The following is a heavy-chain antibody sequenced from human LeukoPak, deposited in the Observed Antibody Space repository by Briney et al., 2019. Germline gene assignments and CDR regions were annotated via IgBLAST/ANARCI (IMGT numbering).Heavy chain of an antibody. CDR2: IYYSGST. D-gene: IGHD6-19*01. CDR3: ARLLGPLAAPYY. Sequence: SETLSLTCTVSGGSISSYYWSWIRQPPGKGLEWIGYIYYSGSTNYNPSLKSRVTISVDTSKNQFSLKLSSVTAADTAVYYCARLLGPLAAPYYWGQGTLVTVSS. V-gene: IGHV4-59*08. J-gene: IGHJ4*02. CDR1: GGSISSYY.